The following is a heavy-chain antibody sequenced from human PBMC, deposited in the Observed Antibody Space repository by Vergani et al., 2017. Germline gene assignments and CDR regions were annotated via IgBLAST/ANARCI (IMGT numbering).Heavy chain of an antibody. Sequence: EVMLVQSGAEVKKPGESLKISCKYSESSFISNEIAWVRQMSGKGLQWMGNINPIDSKIAYSPSFQGQAIMSLDKSITTAYLQWRSLKASDTAIYYCTRHVPCGDGACLRFAHWSQGTQVTVSS. V-gene: IGHV5-51*01. J-gene: IGHJ4*02. CDR3: TRHVPCGDGACLRFAH. D-gene: IGHD2-21*01. CDR1: ESSFISNE. CDR2: INPIDSKI.